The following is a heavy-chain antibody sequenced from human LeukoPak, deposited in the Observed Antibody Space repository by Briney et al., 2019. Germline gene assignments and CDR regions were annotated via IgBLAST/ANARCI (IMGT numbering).Heavy chain of an antibody. CDR1: GDSFSSNSAA. CDR3: GFQAGDAFDI. D-gene: IGHD3-10*01. Sequence: SQTLSLTCALSGDSFSSNSAAWNWLRQSPSRGLEWLGRTYYRSKSYNDYAVSVKSLITINPDTSKNQFSLQLNSVTPEDTAVYYCGFQAGDAFDIWGQGTMVTVSS. J-gene: IGHJ3*02. V-gene: IGHV6-1*01. CDR2: TYYRSKSYN.